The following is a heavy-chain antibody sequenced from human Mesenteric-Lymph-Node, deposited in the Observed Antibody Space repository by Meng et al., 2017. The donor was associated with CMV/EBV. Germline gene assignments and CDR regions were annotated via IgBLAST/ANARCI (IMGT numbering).Heavy chain of an antibody. V-gene: IGHV1-2*06. J-gene: IGHJ5*02. CDR1: GYTFTDFY. CDR2: INPNSGVS. Sequence: QVQLVQSRAEMEKPGASGMVSCKASGYTFTDFYIHWVRQAPGQGLEWMGRINPNSGVSNSAQNFQGRVTMTRDTSISTAYMELGRLTSDDTAVYYCARDNVNPEGFDPWGQGTLVTVSS. D-gene: IGHD2/OR15-2a*01. CDR3: ARDNVNPEGFDP.